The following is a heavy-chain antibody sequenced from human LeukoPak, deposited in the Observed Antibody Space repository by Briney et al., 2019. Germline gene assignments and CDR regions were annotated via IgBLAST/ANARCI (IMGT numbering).Heavy chain of an antibody. CDR1: GFIFSSNW. CDR2: VNGDETII. D-gene: IGHD5-18*01. CDR3: AKGIYSYGYLYDY. J-gene: IGHJ4*02. V-gene: IGHV3-74*01. Sequence: GGSLRLSCAASGFIFSSNWMHWVRQAPGKGLVWVSRVNGDETIINYADSVKGRFTISRDNAKNSLYLQMNSLRAEDTALYYCAKGIYSYGYLYDYWGQGTLVTVSS.